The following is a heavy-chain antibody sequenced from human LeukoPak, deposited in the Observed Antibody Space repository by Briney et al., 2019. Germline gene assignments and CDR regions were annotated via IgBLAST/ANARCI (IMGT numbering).Heavy chain of an antibody. V-gene: IGHV4-30-4*07. D-gene: IGHD3-22*01. CDR3: ARHYYYDSFNDFYFDY. CDR1: GGSISSGGYS. Sequence: SETLSLTCAVSGGSISSGGYSWSWIRQPPGKGLEWIGYIYYSGSTYYNPSLKSRVTISVDTSKNQFSLKLSSVTAADTAVYYCARHYYYDSFNDFYFDYWGQGTLVTVSS. CDR2: IYYSGST. J-gene: IGHJ4*02.